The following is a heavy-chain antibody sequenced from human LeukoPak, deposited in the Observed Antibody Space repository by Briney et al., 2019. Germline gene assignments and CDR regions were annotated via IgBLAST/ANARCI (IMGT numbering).Heavy chain of an antibody. D-gene: IGHD1-26*01. Sequence: GGSLRLSCAASGFTFSSYEMNWVRQAPGKGLEWVSYISSSGTTIYYADSVKGRFTISRDNAKNSLYLQMNSLRAEDTAVYYCARSGRGGAFDIWGQGTMVTVSS. V-gene: IGHV3-48*03. CDR2: ISSSGTTI. CDR1: GFTFSSYE. CDR3: ARSGRGGAFDI. J-gene: IGHJ3*02.